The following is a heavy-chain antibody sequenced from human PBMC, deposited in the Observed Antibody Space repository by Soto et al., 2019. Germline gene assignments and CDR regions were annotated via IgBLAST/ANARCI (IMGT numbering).Heavy chain of an antibody. J-gene: IGHJ4*01. CDR2: IKQDGNEK. CDR3: AIGHWLGN. D-gene: IGHD6-19*01. V-gene: IGHV3-7*01. CDR1: GFTFSDYL. Sequence: DVQLVESGGALVQPGESLRLSCAASGFTFSDYLMTWVRQAPGKGLEWVATIKQDGNEKYYVDSVKGRFTISRDNAKNSLCLQMNGLRAEDTAVYYCAIGHWLGNWGHGTLVTVSS.